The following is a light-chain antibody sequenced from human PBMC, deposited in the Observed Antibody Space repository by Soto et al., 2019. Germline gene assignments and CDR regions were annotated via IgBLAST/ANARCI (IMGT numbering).Light chain of an antibody. CDR2: GAS. J-gene: IGKJ1*01. CDR1: ESVSSY. V-gene: IGKV3-15*01. CDR3: HQYLNWPQA. Sequence: ETVMTQSPATLSVSPGERATLSCRASESVSSYLAWYQQKPGQAPRLLIYGASARATGVPAGFSGSGSGTDFTLIISSLQPEDFAVYYCHQYLNWPQAFGQGTKVEIK.